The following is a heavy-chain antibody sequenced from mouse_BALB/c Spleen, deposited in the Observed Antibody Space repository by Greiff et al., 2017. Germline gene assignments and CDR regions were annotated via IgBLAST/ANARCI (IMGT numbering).Heavy chain of an antibody. V-gene: IGHV1S81*02. D-gene: IGHD2-14*01. CDR1: GYTFTSYY. CDR3: TRSRGNYFDY. Sequence: QVQLQQPGAELVKPGASVKLSCKASGYTFTSYYMYWVKQRPGQGLEWIGGINPSNGGTNFNEKFKSKATLTVDKSSSTAYMQLSSLTSEDSAVYYCTRSRGNYFDYWGQGTTLTVSS. J-gene: IGHJ2*01. CDR2: INPSNGGT.